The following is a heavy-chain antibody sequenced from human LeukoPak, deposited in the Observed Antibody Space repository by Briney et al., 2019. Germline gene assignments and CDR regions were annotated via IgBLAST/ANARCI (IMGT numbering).Heavy chain of an antibody. Sequence: GGSLRLSCEASGFPFGTYGMTWVRQAPGKGLGWVSGITGSSTWTYYADSVRGRFTISRDNSKNTLRLQMDNLTADDTAIYYCARELVSLGTGYFDLWGRGALVTVSS. J-gene: IGHJ2*01. CDR3: ARELVSLGTGYFDL. D-gene: IGHD7-27*01. CDR1: GFPFGTYG. CDR2: ITGSSTWT. V-gene: IGHV3-23*01.